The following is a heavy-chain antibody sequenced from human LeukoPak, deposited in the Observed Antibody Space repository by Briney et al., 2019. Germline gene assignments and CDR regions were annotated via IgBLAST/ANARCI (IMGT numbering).Heavy chain of an antibody. CDR1: GFTFSSYG. V-gene: IGHV3-33*08. CDR3: AREGDGYNTNNYYYYGMDV. Sequence: PGRSLRLSCAASGFTFSSYGIHWVRQAPGKGLEWVAVIWYDGSNKYYGDSVKGRFTISRDNSKNTLYLQMNSLRAEDTAVYYCAREGDGYNTNNYYYYGMDVWGQGTTVTVSS. CDR2: IWYDGSNK. D-gene: IGHD5-24*01. J-gene: IGHJ6*02.